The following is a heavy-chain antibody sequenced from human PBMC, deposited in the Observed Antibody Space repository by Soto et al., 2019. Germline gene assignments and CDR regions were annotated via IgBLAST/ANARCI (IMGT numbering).Heavy chain of an antibody. CDR2: ISSSSTYT. V-gene: IGHV3-21*04. CDR1: GFTFSTYS. Sequence: GGSLRLSCAASGFTFSTYSMNWVRQAPGKGLEWVSAISSSSTYTYYADSLRGRFTISRDNSKNTLYLQMNSLRAEDTAVYYYAKDRIAVIAALPFDSWGQGTLVTVSS. J-gene: IGHJ4*02. D-gene: IGHD6-13*01. CDR3: AKDRIAVIAALPFDS.